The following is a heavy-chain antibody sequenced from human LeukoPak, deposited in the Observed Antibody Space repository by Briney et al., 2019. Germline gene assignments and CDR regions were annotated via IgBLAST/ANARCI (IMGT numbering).Heavy chain of an antibody. CDR2: ISSSSSYI. Sequence: GGSLRLSCAASGFPFSSYTMNWVRQAPRKGLEWVSSISSSSSYIYYADSVKGRFTISRDNAKNSLYLLMNNLRAEDTAVYYCARDRRYFDTGGLGGPDYWGQGTLVTVSS. J-gene: IGHJ4*02. CDR3: ARDRRYFDTGGLGGPDY. CDR1: GFPFSSYT. V-gene: IGHV3-21*01. D-gene: IGHD2-8*02.